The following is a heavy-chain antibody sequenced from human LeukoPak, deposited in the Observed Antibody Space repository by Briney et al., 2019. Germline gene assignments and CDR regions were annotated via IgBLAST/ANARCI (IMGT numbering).Heavy chain of an antibody. J-gene: IGHJ4*02. CDR3: ARFTVTTFPYYFDY. CDR2: ISSSGSTI. Sequence: PGGSLRLSCAASGFTFSSYEMNWVRQAPGKGLEWVSYISSSGSTIYYADSVKGRFTISRDNATKSLYLQMNSLRAEDTAVYYCARFTVTTFPYYFDYWGQGTLVTVSS. V-gene: IGHV3-48*03. D-gene: IGHD4-17*01. CDR1: GFTFSSYE.